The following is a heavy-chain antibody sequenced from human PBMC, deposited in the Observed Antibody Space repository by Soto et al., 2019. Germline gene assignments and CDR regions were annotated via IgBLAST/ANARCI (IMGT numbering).Heavy chain of an antibody. D-gene: IGHD5-12*01. Sequence: QVQLQESGPGLVKPSQTLSLTCTVSGGSISSGDYYWGWIRQPPGKGLEWFGYIYYSGSTYYNPSLKSRVTISVDTSKNQFSLKLSSVTAADTAVYYCARESGYDCWFDPWGQGTLVTVSS. CDR2: IYYSGST. V-gene: IGHV4-30-4*01. CDR1: GGSISSGDYY. CDR3: ARESGYDCWFDP. J-gene: IGHJ5*02.